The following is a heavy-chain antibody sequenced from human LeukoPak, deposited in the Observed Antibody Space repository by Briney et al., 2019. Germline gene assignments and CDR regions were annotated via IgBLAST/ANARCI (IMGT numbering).Heavy chain of an antibody. CDR3: ARGSLWFGELPTN. J-gene: IGHJ4*02. CDR2: MNPNTGNT. CDR1: EYTFTSYD. Sequence: ASVKVSCKALEYTFTSYDINWVRQATGQGLEWMGWMNPNTGNTGYAQKFQGRVTMTRNTSISTAYMELSSLRSEDTAVYYCARGSLWFGELPTNWGQGPMVTVSS. V-gene: IGHV1-8*01. D-gene: IGHD3-10*01.